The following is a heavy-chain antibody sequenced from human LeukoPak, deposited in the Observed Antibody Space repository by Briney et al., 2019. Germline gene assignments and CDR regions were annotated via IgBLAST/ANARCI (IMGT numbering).Heavy chain of an antibody. V-gene: IGHV1-18*01. CDR3: ATVRRYDFWSGYSGERDAHFDY. D-gene: IGHD3-3*01. CDR1: GYTFTSYG. J-gene: IGHJ4*02. CDR2: ISAYNGNT. Sequence: ASVKVSCKASGYTFTSYGISWVRQAPGQGLEWMGWISAYNGNTNYAQKLQGRVTMTEDTSTDTAYMELSSLRSEDTAVYYCATVRRYDFWSGYSGERDAHFDYWGQGTLVTVSS.